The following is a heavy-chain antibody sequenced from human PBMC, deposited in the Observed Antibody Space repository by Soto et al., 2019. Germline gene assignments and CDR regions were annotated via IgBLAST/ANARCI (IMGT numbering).Heavy chain of an antibody. CDR1: SGSISSSNW. CDR3: ARATTPLGQIYYYYYMDV. CDR2: IYHSGST. Sequence: SETLSLTCAVSSGSISSSNWWSWVRQPPGKGLEWIGEIYHSGSTNYNPSLKSRVTISVDKSKNQFSLKLSSVTAADTAVYYCARATTPLGQIYYYYYMDVWGKGTTVTVSS. J-gene: IGHJ6*03. D-gene: IGHD1-1*01. V-gene: IGHV4-4*02.